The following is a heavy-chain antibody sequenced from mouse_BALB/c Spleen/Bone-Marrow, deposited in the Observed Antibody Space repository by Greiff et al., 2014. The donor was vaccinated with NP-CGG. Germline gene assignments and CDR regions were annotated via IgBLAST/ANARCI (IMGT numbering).Heavy chain of an antibody. CDR1: GYTFTSYW. Sequence: QVQLRQSGAELVKPGAPVKLSCKASGYTFTSYWMNWVKQRPGRGLEWIGRIDPSDSETHYNQKFKGKATLTVDKSSSTAYIQLSSLTSEDSAVYYCARALGDAYYYAMDYWGQGTSVTVSS. V-gene: IGHV1-69*02. D-gene: IGHD3-3*01. CDR2: IDPSDSET. CDR3: ARALGDAYYYAMDY. J-gene: IGHJ4*01.